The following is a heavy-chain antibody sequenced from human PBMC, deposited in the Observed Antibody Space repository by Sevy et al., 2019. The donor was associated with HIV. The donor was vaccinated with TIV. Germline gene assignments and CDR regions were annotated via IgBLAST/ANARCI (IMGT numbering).Heavy chain of an antibody. Sequence: ASVKVSCKASGGTFSSYAISWVRQAPGQGLEWMGGIIPIFGTANYAKKFQGRVTITAEESTSTAYMELSSLRSEDTAVYYCAREKLTDAFDIWGQGTMVTVSS. CDR2: IIPIFGTA. V-gene: IGHV1-69*13. CDR1: GGTFSSYA. CDR3: AREKLTDAFDI. J-gene: IGHJ3*02.